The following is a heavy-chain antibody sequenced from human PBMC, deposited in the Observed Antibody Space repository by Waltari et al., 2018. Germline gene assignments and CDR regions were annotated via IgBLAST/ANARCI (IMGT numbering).Heavy chain of an antibody. CDR3: ARDVPYGDYGYY. Sequence: QVQLQESGPGLVKPSQTLSLTCTVSGGSISSGSYYWSWIRQPAGKGLEWIEYIYTRGRTNSTPSLKSRVTISVDTSKNQFSLKLSSVTAADTAVYYCARDVPYGDYGYYWGQGTLVTVSS. J-gene: IGHJ4*02. CDR2: IYTRGRT. V-gene: IGHV4-61*09. CDR1: GGSISSGSYY. D-gene: IGHD4-17*01.